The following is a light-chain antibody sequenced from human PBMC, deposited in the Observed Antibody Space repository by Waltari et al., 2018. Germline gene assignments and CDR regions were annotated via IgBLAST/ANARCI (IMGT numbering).Light chain of an antibody. J-gene: IGKJ2*01. CDR3: QQRSNCPRDT. V-gene: IGKV3-11*01. CDR1: QSVSSY. Sequence: EIVFTQSPATLSLSPGERAPLSCRASQSVSSYLAWDQQKTGQAPRLLIYDASNRATGIPARFSGSGSGTDFTLTISSLEPEDFAVYYCQQRSNCPRDTFGQGTKLEIK. CDR2: DAS.